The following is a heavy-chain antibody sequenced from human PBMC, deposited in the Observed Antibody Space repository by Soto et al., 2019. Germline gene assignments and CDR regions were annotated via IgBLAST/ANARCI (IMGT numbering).Heavy chain of an antibody. Sequence: EVQLVESGGGLVKPGGSLRLSCAASGITFSSYSMNWVRQAPGKGLEWVSSISSSSSYIYYADSVKGRFTISRDNAKNSLYLQMNCLRAEDTAVYYCARDHPGAYYDFWSGYYIGWFDPWGQGTLVTVSS. J-gene: IGHJ5*02. CDR1: GITFSSYS. V-gene: IGHV3-21*01. CDR3: ARDHPGAYYDFWSGYYIGWFDP. D-gene: IGHD3-3*01. CDR2: ISSSSSYI.